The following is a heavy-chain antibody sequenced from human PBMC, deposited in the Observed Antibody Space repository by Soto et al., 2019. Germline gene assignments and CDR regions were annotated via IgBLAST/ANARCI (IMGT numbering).Heavy chain of an antibody. CDR1: GFTFSGDY. D-gene: IGHD3-10*01. Sequence: GGSLRLSCEASGFTFSGDYLRWICQAPGQGLEWISYISSSGSSIYYADSVKGRFTISRDNAKTSPYLQMNSLRAEDTAVYYCVRGRGNYYSAFDHWGQGVPVTVSS. CDR3: VRGRGNYYSAFDH. CDR2: ISSSGSSI. V-gene: IGHV3-11*01. J-gene: IGHJ4*02.